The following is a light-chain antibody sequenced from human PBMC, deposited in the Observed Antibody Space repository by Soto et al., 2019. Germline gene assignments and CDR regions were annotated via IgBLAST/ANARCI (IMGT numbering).Light chain of an antibody. CDR3: QQYRSWPRT. V-gene: IGKV3-20*01. CDR2: GGS. CDR1: QSISADY. J-gene: IGKJ1*01. Sequence: EIVLTQSPGTLSLSPGGRAALSCRASQSISADYLVWYQQKPGQAPRLLIYGGSSRATGIPDRFSGSGSGTDFTLTISRLAPEDFAVYYCQQYRSWPRTFGQGTKVDIK.